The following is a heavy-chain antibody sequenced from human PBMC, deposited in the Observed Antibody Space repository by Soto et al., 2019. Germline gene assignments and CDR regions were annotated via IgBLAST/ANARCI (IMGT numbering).Heavy chain of an antibody. J-gene: IGHJ6*02. D-gene: IGHD2-15*01. Sequence: QLQLQESGPGLVKPSETLSLTCTVSGGSISSSSYYWVWIRQPPGKGLEWIGSIYYSGSTYYNPSLKSRVTISVDTSKNQFALKLSSVTAADTAVYYCARQGTAGGYYYYCGMDVWGQGTTVTVSS. CDR1: GGSISSSSYY. CDR3: ARQGTAGGYYYYCGMDV. CDR2: IYYSGST. V-gene: IGHV4-39*01.